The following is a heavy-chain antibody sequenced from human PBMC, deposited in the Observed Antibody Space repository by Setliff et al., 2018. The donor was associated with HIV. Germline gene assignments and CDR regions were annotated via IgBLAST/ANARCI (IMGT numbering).Heavy chain of an antibody. D-gene: IGHD2-2*01. CDR3: ARGGRVVPAATGSNAYDI. CDR2: IIPVFGET. CDR1: GGTFSSYD. J-gene: IGHJ3*02. V-gene: IGHV1-69*13. Sequence: SVKVSCKASGGTFSSYDISWVRQAPGQGLEWMGRIIPVFGETNYAQKFQGRVTINADEFTSTAYMELSSLRSEDTAVYYCARGGRVVPAATGSNAYDIWGQGTKVTVSS.